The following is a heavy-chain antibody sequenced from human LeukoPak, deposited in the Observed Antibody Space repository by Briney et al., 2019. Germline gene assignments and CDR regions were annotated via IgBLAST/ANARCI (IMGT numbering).Heavy chain of an antibody. J-gene: IGHJ4*02. V-gene: IGHV4-31*03. CDR1: GGSISSGGYY. CDR2: IYYSGST. Sequence: SSQTLSLTCTVSGGSISSGGYYWSWIRQHPGKGLEWIGYIYYSGSTYYNPFLKSRVTISVDTSKNQFSLKLSSVTAADTAVYYCARESMRSASDYWGQGTLVTVSS. CDR3: ARESMRSASDY. D-gene: IGHD2/OR15-2a*01.